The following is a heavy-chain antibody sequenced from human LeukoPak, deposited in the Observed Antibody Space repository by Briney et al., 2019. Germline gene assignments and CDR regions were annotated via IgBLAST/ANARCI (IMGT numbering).Heavy chain of an antibody. Sequence: ASVKVSCKASGYTFTSYDINWVRQAPGQGLEWMGIINPSGGSTSYAQKFQGRVTMTRDTSTSTVYMELSSLRSEDTAVYYCARDPLGVYFDYWGQGTLVTVSS. CDR1: GYTFTSYD. V-gene: IGHV1-46*03. CDR2: INPSGGST. CDR3: ARDPLGVYFDY. J-gene: IGHJ4*02.